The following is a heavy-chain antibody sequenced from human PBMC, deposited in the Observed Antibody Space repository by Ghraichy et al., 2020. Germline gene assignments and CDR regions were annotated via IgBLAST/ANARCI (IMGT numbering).Heavy chain of an antibody. Sequence: GGSLRLSCAASGFTFSSYWMHWVRQAPGKGLVWVSRIDSDGSSKDYADSVRGRFTVSRDNAKNTLYLQMNSLRAEDTAVYYCARAPDVLLGFDPWGQGALVTVAS. CDR1: GFTFSSYW. CDR2: IDSDGSSK. CDR3: ARAPDVLLGFDP. V-gene: IGHV3-74*01. J-gene: IGHJ5*02. D-gene: IGHD3-10*01.